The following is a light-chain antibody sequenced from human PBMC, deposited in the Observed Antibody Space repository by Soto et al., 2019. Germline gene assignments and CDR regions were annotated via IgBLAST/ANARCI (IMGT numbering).Light chain of an antibody. CDR2: NTD. V-gene: IGLV1-47*02. CDR1: DSNIGSNP. J-gene: IGLJ3*02. Sequence: QSVLTQPPSASGTPGQRITISCSGGDSNIGSNPDFWYQQLPGTAPKLLISNTDQRPSAVPDRFSGAKSGTSASLAISRLRSEDEADYYCAAWDDRQTAFWVFGGGTKVTVL. CDR3: AAWDDRQTAFWV.